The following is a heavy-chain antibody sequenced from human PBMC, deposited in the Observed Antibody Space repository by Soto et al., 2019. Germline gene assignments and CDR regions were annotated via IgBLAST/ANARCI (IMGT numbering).Heavy chain of an antibody. D-gene: IGHD3-10*01. Sequence: EVQLLESGGGLVQPGGSLRLSCAVSGFTFSNHGMSWVRQAPGKGLEWVSASSGSGDTTYYADSVKGRFTTSRDNSKNTLYVQMNSLRAEDTAVYYCAKDLGFDGSGIEIWGQGTLVTVSP. CDR1: GFTFSNHG. CDR2: SSGSGDTT. V-gene: IGHV3-23*01. J-gene: IGHJ4*02. CDR3: AKDLGFDGSGIEI.